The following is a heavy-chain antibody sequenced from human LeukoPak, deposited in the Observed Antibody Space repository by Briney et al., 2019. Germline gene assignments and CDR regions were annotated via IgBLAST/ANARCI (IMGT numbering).Heavy chain of an antibody. J-gene: IGHJ4*02. D-gene: IGHD4-17*01. CDR1: GFTFSSYS. CDR3: ARDLYDGDYIFDY. CDR2: ISSSSSTI. V-gene: IGHV3-48*02. Sequence: PGGSLRLSCAASGFTFSSYSMNWVRQAPGKGLEWVSCISSSSSTIYYADSVKGRFTISRDNAKNSLYLQTNSLRDEDTAVYYCARDLYDGDYIFDYWGQGTLVTVSS.